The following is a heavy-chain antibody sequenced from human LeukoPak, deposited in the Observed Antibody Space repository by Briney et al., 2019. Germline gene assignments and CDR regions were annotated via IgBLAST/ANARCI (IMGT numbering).Heavy chain of an antibody. CDR1: GFSLSTSGMC. Sequence: SGPALVKPTQTLTLTCTFSGFSLSTSGMCVSWIRQPPGKALEWLARIDWDDDTYYSTSLKTRLTISKDTSKNQVVLTMTNMDPVDTATYFCAHRRIDYYDSGGYYSNWFDPWGQGTLVTVSS. J-gene: IGHJ5*02. CDR3: AHRRIDYYDSGGYYSNWFDP. V-gene: IGHV2-70*12. D-gene: IGHD3-22*01. CDR2: IDWDDDT.